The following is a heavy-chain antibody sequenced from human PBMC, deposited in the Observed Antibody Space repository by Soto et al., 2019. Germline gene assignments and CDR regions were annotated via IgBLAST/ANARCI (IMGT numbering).Heavy chain of an antibody. V-gene: IGHV1-69*06. J-gene: IGHJ3*02. CDR3: ARDLAAAGPHAFAI. CDR2: IIPIFGTA. Sequence: GASVKVSCKASGGTFSSYAISWVRQAPGQGLEWMGGIIPIFGTANYAQKFQGRVTITADKSTSTAYMELSSLRSEDTAVYYCARDLAAAGPHAFAIWRQGTMVTVSS. D-gene: IGHD6-13*01. CDR1: GGTFSSYA.